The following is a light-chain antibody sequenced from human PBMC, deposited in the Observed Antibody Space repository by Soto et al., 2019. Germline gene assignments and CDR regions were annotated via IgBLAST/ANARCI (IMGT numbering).Light chain of an antibody. CDR1: SSDVGLYNL. CDR3: CSFVGTSLV. CDR2: EGS. J-gene: IGLJ2*01. V-gene: IGLV2-23*01. Sequence: QSVLTQPASVSGSPGQSITISCTGTSSDVGLYNLVSWYQQRPGKAPKLIIYEGSKRPSGVSNRFSGSKSGNTAFLTISGLQAEDESDYFCCSFVGTSLVFGGGTQLTVL.